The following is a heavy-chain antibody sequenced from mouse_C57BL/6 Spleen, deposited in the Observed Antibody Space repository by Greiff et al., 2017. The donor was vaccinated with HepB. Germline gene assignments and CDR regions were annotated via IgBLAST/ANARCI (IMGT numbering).Heavy chain of an antibody. CDR1: GFTFSDYG. J-gene: IGHJ4*01. D-gene: IGHD1-1*01. CDR2: ISSGSSTI. Sequence: EVMLVESGGDLVKPGGSLKLSCAASGFTFSDYGMHWVRQAPEKGLEWVAYISSGSSTIYYADTVKGRFTISRDNAKNTLFLQMTSLRSEDTAMYYCARGGTTVVAPNYYAMDYWGQGTSVTVSS. V-gene: IGHV5-17*01. CDR3: ARGGTTVVAPNYYAMDY.